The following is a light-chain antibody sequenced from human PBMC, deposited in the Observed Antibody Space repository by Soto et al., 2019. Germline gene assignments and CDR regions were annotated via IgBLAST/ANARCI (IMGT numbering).Light chain of an antibody. J-gene: IGKJ4*01. CDR1: QDIGTY. CDR2: DAS. V-gene: IGKV1-33*01. CDR3: QQYEDLPLT. Sequence: DIRLTNSPSSLSASVGDRVTITSQPSQDIGTYLNWYQQKPGKAPKLLIFDASNVETGVPSRFSGSGSGTDFTFTIHSLQPEDAATYYCQQYEDLPLTFGGGTKVGIK.